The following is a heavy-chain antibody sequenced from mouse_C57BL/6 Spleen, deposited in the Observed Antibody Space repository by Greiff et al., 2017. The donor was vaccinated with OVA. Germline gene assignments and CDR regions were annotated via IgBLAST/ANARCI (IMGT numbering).Heavy chain of an antibody. Sequence: QVQLQQPGAELVKPGASVTMSCKASGYTFPSYWITRVKPRPGPGLEWIGDIYPGRGSTNYHAKFKSKAPLTVDTSSSTAYMQRSSLTSEDSAVYYVARADMLPYGSRRFAYWGKGTLVTVSA. D-gene: IGHD1-1*01. CDR1: GYTFPSYW. CDR2: IYPGRGST. J-gene: IGHJ3*01. CDR3: ARADMLPYGSRRFAY. V-gene: IGHV1-55*01.